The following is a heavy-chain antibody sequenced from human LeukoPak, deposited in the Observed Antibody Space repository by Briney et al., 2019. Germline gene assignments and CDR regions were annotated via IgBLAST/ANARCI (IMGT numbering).Heavy chain of an antibody. CDR3: ARIYSSSWFLNWFDP. D-gene: IGHD6-13*01. J-gene: IGHJ5*02. CDR2: IYHSGST. V-gene: IGHV4-38-2*02. Sequence: PSETLSLTCTVSGYSISSGYFWGWIRQPPGKGLECIGTIYHSGSTYYNPSLQSRVTISVDTSKNQFSLKLNSVTAADTAVYYCARIYSSSWFLNWFDPWGQGTLVTVSS. CDR1: GYSISSGYF.